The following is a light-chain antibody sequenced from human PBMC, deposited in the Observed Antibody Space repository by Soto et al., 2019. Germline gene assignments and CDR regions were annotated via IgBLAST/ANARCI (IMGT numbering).Light chain of an antibody. CDR3: QQYNSYSEA. Sequence: DIQMTQSPSTLSGSVGDRVTITCRASQTISSWLAWYQQKPGKAPKLLIYKASTLKSGVPSRFSGSGSGAEFTLTISSLQPDDFATYYCQQYNSYSEAFGQGTQVELK. CDR1: QTISSW. CDR2: KAS. J-gene: IGKJ1*01. V-gene: IGKV1-5*03.